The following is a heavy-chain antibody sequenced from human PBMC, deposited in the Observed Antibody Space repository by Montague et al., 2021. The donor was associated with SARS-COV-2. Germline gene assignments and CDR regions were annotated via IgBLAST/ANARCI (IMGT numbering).Heavy chain of an antibody. V-gene: IGHV4-39*07. Sequence: SETLSLTCTVSGGSISSSSYYWGWVRQPPGKGLEWIGSMYYSGSTYYXPSLKSRVTISVDTSKNQFSLKLSSVTAADTAVYYCARDTRITMIVVVQGYGMDVWGQGTTVTVSS. J-gene: IGHJ6*02. D-gene: IGHD3-22*01. CDR1: GGSISSSSYY. CDR2: MYYSGST. CDR3: ARDTRITMIVVVQGYGMDV.